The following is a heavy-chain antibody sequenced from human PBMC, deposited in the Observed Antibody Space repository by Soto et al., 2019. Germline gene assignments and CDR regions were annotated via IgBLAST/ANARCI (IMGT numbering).Heavy chain of an antibody. J-gene: IGHJ6*02. CDR3: AKSSGRVHYGMHV. V-gene: IGHV3-23*01. Sequence: PGGSLRLSCADSGFPFSMFAMNWVRQAPGKGLEWVSGIRGSGGGTYYADYVKGRFTISRDDSRNMLYMEMNTLRGEDTAVYYCAKSSGRVHYGMHVWGQGTTVTVSS. D-gene: IGHD3-10*01. CDR2: IRGSGGGT. CDR1: GFPFSMFA.